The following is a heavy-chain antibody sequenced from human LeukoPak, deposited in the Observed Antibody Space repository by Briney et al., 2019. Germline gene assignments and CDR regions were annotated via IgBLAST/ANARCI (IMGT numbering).Heavy chain of an antibody. D-gene: IGHD2-2*02. CDR2: ISYDGSNK. J-gene: IGHJ4*02. V-gene: IGHV3-30-3*01. Sequence: GRSLRLSCAASGFTFSSYAMHWVRQAPGKGLEWVAVISYDGSNKYYADSVKGRFTISRDNSKNTLYLQMNSLRAEDTAVYYCARDHVGPICSSTSCYISYYFDYWGQGTLVTVSS. CDR3: ARDHVGPICSSTSCYISYYFDY. CDR1: GFTFSSYA.